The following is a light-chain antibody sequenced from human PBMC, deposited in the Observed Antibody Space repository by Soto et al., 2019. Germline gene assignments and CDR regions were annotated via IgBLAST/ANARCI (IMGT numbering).Light chain of an antibody. CDR2: GAS. Sequence: EIVMTQSPATVSVSPGERATLSCRASQSLGSNLAWYQQKPGQAPRVLIYGASTRASGIPARFSGSGSGTEFTLTISSLQSEDFAIYYCHQYNDWRGTFGQGTKVEIK. CDR1: QSLGSN. V-gene: IGKV3-15*01. J-gene: IGKJ1*01. CDR3: HQYNDWRGT.